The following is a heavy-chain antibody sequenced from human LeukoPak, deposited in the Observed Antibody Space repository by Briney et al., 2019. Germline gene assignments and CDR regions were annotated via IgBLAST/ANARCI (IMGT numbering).Heavy chain of an antibody. CDR3: ARDTMPPVLAFDI. D-gene: IGHD2-2*01. Sequence: GGSLRLSCAASGFTFSSYAMHWVRQAPGKGLEWVAVISYDGSNKYYADSVKGRFTISRDNSKNTLYLQMNSLRAEDTAVYYCARDTMPPVLAFDIWGQGTMVTVSS. V-gene: IGHV3-30*04. CDR2: ISYDGSNK. J-gene: IGHJ3*02. CDR1: GFTFSSYA.